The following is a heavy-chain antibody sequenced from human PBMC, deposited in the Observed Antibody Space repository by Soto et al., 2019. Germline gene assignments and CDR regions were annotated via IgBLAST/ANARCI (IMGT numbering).Heavy chain of an antibody. Sequence: GGSVRRSCAPDGFTFSSLSMNWDRPPSGKGLEWVSYISSSSSTIYYADSVKGRFTISRDNAKNSLYLQMNSLRDEGTAVYYCARGFYDFWSGSSYDYWGQGTLVTVSS. CDR3: ARGFYDFWSGSSYDY. CDR1: GFTFSSLS. J-gene: IGHJ4*02. D-gene: IGHD3-3*01. V-gene: IGHV3-48*02. CDR2: ISSSSSTI.